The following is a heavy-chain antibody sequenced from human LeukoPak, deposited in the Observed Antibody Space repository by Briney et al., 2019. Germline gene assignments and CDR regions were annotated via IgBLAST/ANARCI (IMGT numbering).Heavy chain of an antibody. CDR2: FDPEDGET. D-gene: IGHD3-3*01. Sequence: ASVKVSCKVSRHTLTELSMHWVRQAPGKGLEWMGGFDPEDGETIYAQKFQGRVTMTEDTSTDTAYMELSSLRSEDTAVYYCATGRGYDFWSDLDYWGQGTLVTV. CDR3: ATGRGYDFWSDLDY. CDR1: RHTLTELS. J-gene: IGHJ4*02. V-gene: IGHV1-24*01.